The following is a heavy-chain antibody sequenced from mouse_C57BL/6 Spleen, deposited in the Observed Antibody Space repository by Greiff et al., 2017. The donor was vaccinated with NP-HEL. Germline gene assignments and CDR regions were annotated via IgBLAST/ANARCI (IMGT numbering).Heavy chain of an antibody. CDR2: ISDGGSYT. J-gene: IGHJ4*01. CDR3: AREGGNYPYYAMDY. Sequence: EVMLVESGGGLVKPGGSLKLSCAASGFTFSSYAMSWVRQTPEKRLEWVATISDGGSYTYYPDNVKGRFTISRDNAKNNLYLQMSHLKSEDTAMYYGAREGGNYPYYAMDYWGQGTSVTVSS. D-gene: IGHD2-1*01. V-gene: IGHV5-4*01. CDR1: GFTFSSYA.